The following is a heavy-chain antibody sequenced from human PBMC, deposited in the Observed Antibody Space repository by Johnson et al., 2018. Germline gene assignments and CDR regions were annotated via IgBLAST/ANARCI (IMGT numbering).Heavy chain of an antibody. CDR1: GFTFGDYA. Sequence: VQLVQSGGGLVQPGRSLRLSCTASGFTFGDYAMSWFRQAPGKGLEWVSRINSDGSSTSYADSVKGRFTISRDNAKNTLYLQMNSLRAEDTAVYYCARVGVGGAADYYYYMDVWGKGTTVTVSS. D-gene: IGHD3-16*01. V-gene: IGHV3-74*02. CDR3: ARVGVGGAADYYYYMDV. CDR2: INSDGSST. J-gene: IGHJ6*03.